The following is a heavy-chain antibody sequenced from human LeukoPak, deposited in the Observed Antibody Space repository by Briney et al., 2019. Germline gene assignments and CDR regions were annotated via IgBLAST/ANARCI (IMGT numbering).Heavy chain of an antibody. J-gene: IGHJ3*02. CDR1: GFTFSSYS. CDR2: ISSSSSYI. Sequence: PGGSLRRSCAASGFTFSSYSMNWVRQAPGKGLEWVSSISSSSSYIYYADSVKGRFTISRDNAKNSLYLQMNSLRAEDTAVYYCARGGYCGGDCPDAFDIWGQGTMVTVSS. V-gene: IGHV3-21*01. D-gene: IGHD2-21*02. CDR3: ARGGYCGGDCPDAFDI.